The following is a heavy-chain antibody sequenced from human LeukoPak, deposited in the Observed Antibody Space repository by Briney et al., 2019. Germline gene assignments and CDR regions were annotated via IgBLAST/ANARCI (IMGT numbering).Heavy chain of an antibody. CDR3: ARYSSSWSIDY. Sequence: ASVKVSFTASGYTFTGYYMHWVRQAPGQGLEWMGRINPNSGGTNYAQKFQGRVTMTRDTSISTAYMELSRLRSDDTAVYYCARYSSSWSIDYWGQGTLVTVSS. D-gene: IGHD6-13*01. V-gene: IGHV1-2*06. CDR1: GYTFTGYY. CDR2: INPNSGGT. J-gene: IGHJ4*02.